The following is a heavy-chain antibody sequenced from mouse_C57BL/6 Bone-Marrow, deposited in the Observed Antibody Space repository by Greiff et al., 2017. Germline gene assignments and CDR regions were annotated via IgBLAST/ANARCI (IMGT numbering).Heavy chain of an antibody. Sequence: QVQLQQSGAELARPGASVKLSCKASGYTFTSYTMHWVKQRPGQGLEWIGIINPSSGSTNYNEKFKSKATLTADKSSSTAYMQLSSLTSEDSAVYYCARRDDYGYNAIAYWGQGTLVTVSA. CDR1: GYTFTSYT. D-gene: IGHD1-2*01. J-gene: IGHJ3*01. CDR2: INPSSGST. CDR3: ARRDDYGYNAIAY. V-gene: IGHV1-4*01.